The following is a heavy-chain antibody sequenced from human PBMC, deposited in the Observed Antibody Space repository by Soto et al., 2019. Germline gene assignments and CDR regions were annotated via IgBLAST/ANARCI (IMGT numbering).Heavy chain of an antibody. V-gene: IGHV3-11*05. J-gene: IGHJ3*02. D-gene: IGHD3-9*01. CDR3: ARDADILTGSDAFDI. CDR2: ISSSSSYT. CDR1: GFTFSDYY. Sequence: QVQLVESGGGLVKPGGSLRLSCAASGFTFSDYYMSWIRQAPGKGLEWVSYISSSSSYTNYADSVKGRFTISRDNAKNSLYLQMNGLSAEDTAVYYCARDADILTGSDAFDIWGQGTMVTVSS.